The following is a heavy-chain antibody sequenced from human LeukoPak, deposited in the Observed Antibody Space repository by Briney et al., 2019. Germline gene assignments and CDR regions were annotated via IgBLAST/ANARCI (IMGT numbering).Heavy chain of an antibody. V-gene: IGHV3-30-3*01. Sequence: GGSLRLSCAASGFTFSSYAMHWVRQAPGKGLEWVAVISYDGSNKYYADSVKGRFTISRDNSKNTLYLQMNSLRAEDTAVYYCARGSSVWLSPFDYWGQGTLVTVSS. CDR2: ISYDGSNK. D-gene: IGHD3-22*01. CDR3: ARGSSVWLSPFDY. CDR1: GFTFSSYA. J-gene: IGHJ4*02.